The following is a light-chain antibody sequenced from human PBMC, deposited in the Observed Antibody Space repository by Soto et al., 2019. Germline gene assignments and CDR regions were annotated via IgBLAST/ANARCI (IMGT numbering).Light chain of an antibody. CDR1: QSVGSY. Sequence: EIVLTQSPATLSLSPGDRATLSCRASQSVGSYLAWYQHRPGQAPRLLIYDASNRATGIPARFSGSGSGTDFTLTISSLEPEDFAVYYCQQRSDWPPTFGGGTKVEIK. J-gene: IGKJ4*01. V-gene: IGKV3-11*01. CDR2: DAS. CDR3: QQRSDWPPT.